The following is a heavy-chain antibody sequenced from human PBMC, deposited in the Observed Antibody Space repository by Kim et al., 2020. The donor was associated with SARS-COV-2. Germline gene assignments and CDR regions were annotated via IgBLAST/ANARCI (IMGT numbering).Heavy chain of an antibody. V-gene: IGHV5-10-1*01. J-gene: IGHJ3*02. D-gene: IGHD4-17*01. CDR3: ARQYDYGGSDAFDI. Sequence: SPSVQGHVTISADKSISTAYLQWSSLKAADTAMYYCARQYDYGGSDAFDIWGQGTMVTVSS.